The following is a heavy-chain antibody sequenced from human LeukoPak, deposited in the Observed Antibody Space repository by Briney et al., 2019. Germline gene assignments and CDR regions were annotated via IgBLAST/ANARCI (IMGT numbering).Heavy chain of an antibody. D-gene: IGHD3-10*01. J-gene: IGHJ4*02. CDR3: ARAPLWFGELLSADY. CDR2: KWYDGSNK. CDR1: GFTFSSYG. V-gene: IGHV3-33*01. Sequence: PGSSLRLSCAASGFTFSSYGMHWVRQAPGKGLEWVAVKWYDGSNKYYAHSVKGRFTISRDNSKNTLYLQMNSLRAEDTAVYYCARAPLWFGELLSADYWGQGTLVTVSS.